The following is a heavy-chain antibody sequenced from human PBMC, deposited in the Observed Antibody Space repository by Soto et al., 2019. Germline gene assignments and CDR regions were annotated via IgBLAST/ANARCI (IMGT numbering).Heavy chain of an antibody. V-gene: IGHV4-4*02. D-gene: IGHD6-13*01. CDR2: IYHSGST. CDR1: GGSISGSNW. Sequence: PSETLSLTCAVSGGSISGSNWWSWVRQPPGKGLEWIGEIYHSGSTNYNPSLKSRVTISVDKSKNQFSLKLSSVTAADTAVYYCARQLAAAGASDYWGQGTLVTVSS. CDR3: ARQLAAAGASDY. J-gene: IGHJ4*02.